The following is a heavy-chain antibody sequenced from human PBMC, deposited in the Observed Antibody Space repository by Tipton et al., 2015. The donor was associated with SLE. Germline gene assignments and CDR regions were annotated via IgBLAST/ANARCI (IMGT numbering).Heavy chain of an antibody. CDR3: AKEAGYSGGWADF. D-gene: IGHD6-19*01. V-gene: IGHV3-53*01. Sequence: SLRLSCAASGFTVSSNYMSWVRQAPGKGLEWVSVIYSGGSTYYADSVKGRFTISRDNSKNTLYLQMNSLRAEDTAIYYCAKEAGYSGGWADFWGQGTLVTVSS. CDR2: IYSGGST. J-gene: IGHJ4*02. CDR1: GFTVSSNY.